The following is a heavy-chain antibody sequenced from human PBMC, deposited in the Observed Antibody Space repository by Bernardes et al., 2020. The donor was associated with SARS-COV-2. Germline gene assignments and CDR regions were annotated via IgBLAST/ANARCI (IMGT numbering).Heavy chain of an antibody. CDR2: INSDGRTT. Sequence: GGSLRLSCAASGFTFSSYWMHWVRQVPGKVLVWVSRINSDGRTTTYADSVKGRFTISRDNGKNTLYLQMNSLRAEDTALYYCVRGPSDGHGRFEYWGQGALVTVSS. CDR1: GFTFSSYW. V-gene: IGHV3-74*01. CDR3: VRGPSDGHGRFEY. J-gene: IGHJ4*02.